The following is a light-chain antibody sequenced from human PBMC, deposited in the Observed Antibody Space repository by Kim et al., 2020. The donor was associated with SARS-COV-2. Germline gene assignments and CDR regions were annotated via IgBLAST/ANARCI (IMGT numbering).Light chain of an antibody. CDR2: GAS. CDR1: RYITTY. CDR3: QQTYNIPRT. Sequence: AYVGDRVTITCRASRYITTYVTWYQQIPGKAPRVLVYGASTLQKGVPSRFSGRGSETEFTLTISSLQPEDFGIYYCQQTYNIPRTFGQGTKVDIK. V-gene: IGKV1-39*01. J-gene: IGKJ1*01.